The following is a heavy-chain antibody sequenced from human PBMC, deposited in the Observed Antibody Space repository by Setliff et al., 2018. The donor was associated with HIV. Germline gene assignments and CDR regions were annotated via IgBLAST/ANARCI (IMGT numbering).Heavy chain of an antibody. J-gene: IGHJ6*03. CDR1: SGSISSYY. V-gene: IGHV4-59*01. CDR2: IFYSGSP. D-gene: IGHD6-19*01. CDR3: ARGKWLVQNFYSYYMDV. Sequence: PSETLSLTCTVSSGSISSYYWIWIRQPPGKVLEWIGHIFYSGSPNHTPSLKSRVTISVDTSKNQFSLKLSSVTAADTAVYYCARGKWLVQNFYSYYMDVWGKGTTVTVSS.